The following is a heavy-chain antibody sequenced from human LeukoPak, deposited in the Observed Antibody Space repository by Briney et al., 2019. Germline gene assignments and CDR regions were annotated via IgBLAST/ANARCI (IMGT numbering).Heavy chain of an antibody. V-gene: IGHV1-69*06. CDR3: ARDGIYYYGSGSQNPNYYYYYMDV. CDR2: IIPIFGTA. D-gene: IGHD3-10*01. J-gene: IGHJ6*03. CDR1: GGTFSSYA. Sequence: SVKVSCKASGGTFSSYAISWVRQAPGQGLEWMGGIIPIFGTANYAQKFQGRVTITADKSTSTAYMELSSLRSEDTAVYYCARDGIYYYGSGSQNPNYYYYYMDVWGKGTTVTVSS.